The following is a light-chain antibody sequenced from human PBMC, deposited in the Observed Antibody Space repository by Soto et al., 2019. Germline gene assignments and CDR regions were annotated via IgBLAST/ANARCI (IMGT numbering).Light chain of an antibody. Sequence: HSVLTQPPSVSGAPGQRVTISCTGTSSNIGAGYDVLWYQQLPGTAPKVLIYDTSNRPSGVPDRFSGSKSGTSASLAITGLQVEDEADYYCQSYDRSLSVVFGGGTKLTVL. V-gene: IGLV1-40*01. CDR2: DTS. CDR3: QSYDRSLSVV. J-gene: IGLJ2*01. CDR1: SSNIGAGYD.